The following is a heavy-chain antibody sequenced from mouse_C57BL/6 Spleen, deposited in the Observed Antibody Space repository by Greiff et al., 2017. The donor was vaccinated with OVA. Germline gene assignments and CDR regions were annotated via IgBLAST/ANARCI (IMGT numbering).Heavy chain of an antibody. V-gene: IGHV1-9*01. D-gene: IGHD2-4*01. CDR2: ILPGSGST. Sequence: QVQLQQSGAELMQPGASVKLSCKATGYTFTGYWIEWVKQRPGHGLEWIGEILPGSGSTNYNEKFKGKATFTADTSSNTAYMQLISLTTEDSAIYYCARTPYDYDWFAYWGQGTLVTVSA. CDR1: GYTFTGYW. J-gene: IGHJ3*01. CDR3: ARTPYDYDWFAY.